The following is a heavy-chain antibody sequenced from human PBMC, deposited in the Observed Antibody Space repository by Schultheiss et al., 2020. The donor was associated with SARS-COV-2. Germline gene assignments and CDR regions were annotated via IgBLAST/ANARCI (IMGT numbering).Heavy chain of an antibody. J-gene: IGHJ4*02. CDR1: GYTFTGYY. V-gene: IGHV1-69*13. CDR3: ARDPLLGYGDYFDY. D-gene: IGHD4-17*01. Sequence: SVKVSCKASGYTFTGYYMHWVRQAPGQGLEWMGGIIPIFGTANYAQKFQGRVTITADESTSTAYMELSSLRSEDTAVYYCARDPLLGYGDYFDYWGQGTLVTVSS. CDR2: IIPIFGTA.